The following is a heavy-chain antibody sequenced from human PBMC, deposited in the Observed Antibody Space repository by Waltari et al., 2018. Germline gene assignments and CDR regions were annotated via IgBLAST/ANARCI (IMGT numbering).Heavy chain of an antibody. J-gene: IGHJ5*02. Sequence: QVQLQESGPRLVKPSETLSLICTVSGGPISSYYWSWIRQPPGKGLDWIGYIYYTGSTNFNPSLKSRVTMSVDTSKNQFTLKLSSVTAADTAVYYCARGGGGDWEWFDPWGQGTLVTVSS. D-gene: IGHD2-21*02. V-gene: IGHV4-59*01. CDR3: ARGGGGDWEWFDP. CDR2: IYYTGST. CDR1: GGPISSYY.